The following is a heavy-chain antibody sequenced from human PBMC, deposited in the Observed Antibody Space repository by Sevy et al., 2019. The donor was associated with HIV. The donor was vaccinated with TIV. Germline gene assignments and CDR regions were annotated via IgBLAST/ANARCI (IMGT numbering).Heavy chain of an antibody. D-gene: IGHD2-21*01. CDR2: ISSSSGTI. J-gene: IGHJ4*02. CDR3: ARGGSNCGGANCRKTDY. Sequence: GGSLRLSCVGSGFTFSIYSLHWVRQAPGKGLEWLSYISSSSGTIFYAYSVKGRFTISTDNGKNSLYLQMDSLRAEDTAVYYCARGGSNCGGANCRKTDYWGRGTLVTVSS. CDR1: GFTFSIYS. V-gene: IGHV3-48*01.